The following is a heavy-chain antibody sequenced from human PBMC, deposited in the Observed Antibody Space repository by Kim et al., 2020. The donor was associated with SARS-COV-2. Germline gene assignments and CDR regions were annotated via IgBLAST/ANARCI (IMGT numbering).Heavy chain of an antibody. D-gene: IGHD6-6*01. CDR3: AGRRAARISTFDY. Sequence: YTPTLTRRVPISVDTSKIQFSLKRSSVTAADTAVYYCAGRRAARISTFDYWGQGTLVTVSS. V-gene: IGHV4-39*01. J-gene: IGHJ4*02.